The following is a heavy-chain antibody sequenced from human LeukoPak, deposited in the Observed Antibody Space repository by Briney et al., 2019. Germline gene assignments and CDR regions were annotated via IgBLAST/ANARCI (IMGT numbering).Heavy chain of an antibody. D-gene: IGHD6-13*01. Sequence: ASVKVSCKASGYTFTSYYMHWVRQAPGQGLEWMGIINPSGGTSYAQKLQGRITMTRDTPTSTLYMELSSLRSEDTAVYYCAREGVAGTGLDFWGQGTLVTVSS. CDR2: INPSGGT. CDR3: AREGVAGTGLDF. CDR1: GYTFTSYY. J-gene: IGHJ4*02. V-gene: IGHV1-46*01.